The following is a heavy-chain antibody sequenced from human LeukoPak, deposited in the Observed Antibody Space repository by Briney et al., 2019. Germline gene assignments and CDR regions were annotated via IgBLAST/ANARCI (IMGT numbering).Heavy chain of an antibody. V-gene: IGHV1-69*04. J-gene: IGHJ4*02. CDR3: ARDLAHPTQLVY. Sequence: GASVKVSCKASGGTFSSYAISWVRQAPGQGLEWMGRIIPILGIANYAQKFQGRVTITADKSTSTAYMEPSSLRSEDTAVYYCARDLAHPTQLVYWGQGTLVTVSS. CDR2: IIPILGIA. D-gene: IGHD6-13*01. CDR1: GGTFSSYA.